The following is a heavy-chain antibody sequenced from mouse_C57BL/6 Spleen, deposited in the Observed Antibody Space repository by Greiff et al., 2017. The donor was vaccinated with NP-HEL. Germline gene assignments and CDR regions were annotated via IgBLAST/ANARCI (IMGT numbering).Heavy chain of an antibody. D-gene: IGHD2-1*01. CDR2: ISSGGSYT. CDR1: GFTFSSYG. CDR3: GSRYGNHEAMDY. V-gene: IGHV5-6*02. Sequence: DVMLVESGGDLVKPGGSLKLSCAASGFTFSSYGMSWVRQTPDKRLEWVATISSGGSYTYYPDSVKGQFTISRDNAKNTLYLQMSSLKSEDTAMYYYGSRYGNHEAMDYWGQGTSVTVSS. J-gene: IGHJ4*01.